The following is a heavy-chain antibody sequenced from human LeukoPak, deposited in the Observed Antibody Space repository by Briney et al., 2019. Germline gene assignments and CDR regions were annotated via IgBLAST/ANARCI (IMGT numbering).Heavy chain of an antibody. CDR1: GFTVSNNY. V-gene: IGHV3-66*01. D-gene: IGHD5-12*01. J-gene: IGHJ4*02. CDR2: IYSGGST. CDR3: ARGSGYDGFDY. Sequence: GGSLRLSCAASGFTVSNNYMSWVRQAPGKGLEWVSIIYSGGSTYYADSVKGRFTISRDISKSTLYLQMNSLRAEDTAVYYCARGSGYDGFDYWGQGTLVTVSS.